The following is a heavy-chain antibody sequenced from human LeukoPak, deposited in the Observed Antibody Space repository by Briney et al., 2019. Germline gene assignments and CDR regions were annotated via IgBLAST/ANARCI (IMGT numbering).Heavy chain of an antibody. D-gene: IGHD6-13*01. CDR1: GFSFSSYW. CDR3: ARDGSNPYFAS. CDR2: INRDGSEK. Sequence: GGSLRLACAASGFSFSSYWMSWVRQAPGQGLELVAKINRDGSEKYYVDSVKGRCTISRDNGKNSLYLQMNSLRAEDPAVFYCARDGSNPYFASWGQGTLVTVSS. V-gene: IGHV3-7*01. J-gene: IGHJ4*02.